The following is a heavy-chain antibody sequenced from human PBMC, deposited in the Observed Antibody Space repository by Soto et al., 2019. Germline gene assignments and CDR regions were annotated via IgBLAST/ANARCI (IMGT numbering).Heavy chain of an antibody. CDR3: ARPQYFQGSGSYYPANYYYVMDV. V-gene: IGHV3-30*03. CDR2: ISYDGSEK. J-gene: IGHJ6*02. CDR1: GFSFRSHG. Sequence: GGSLRLSCAASGFSFRSHGMHWVRQAPGKGLEWVAVISYDGSEKAYADSVQGRVIISRDDAESKVHLQINSLRPGDTAMYYCARPQYFQGSGSYYPANYYYVMDVWGQGTTVTVSS. D-gene: IGHD3-10*01.